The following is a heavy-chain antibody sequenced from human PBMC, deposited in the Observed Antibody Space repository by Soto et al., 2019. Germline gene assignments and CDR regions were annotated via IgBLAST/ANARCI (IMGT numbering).Heavy chain of an antibody. V-gene: IGHV3-7*01. CDR3: ASTHNFRFEF. CDR2: ITPDGSEK. Sequence: EVQLVESGGGLVQPGGSLRLSCAASGFTFSNYWMSWVRQAPGKGLEWVAIITPDGSEKYYVDSVKGRFTISRDNAKNSLSLQMNSLRAEDTAVYYCASTHNFRFEFWGQGTLVTVSS. D-gene: IGHD1-20*01. J-gene: IGHJ4*02. CDR1: GFTFSNYW.